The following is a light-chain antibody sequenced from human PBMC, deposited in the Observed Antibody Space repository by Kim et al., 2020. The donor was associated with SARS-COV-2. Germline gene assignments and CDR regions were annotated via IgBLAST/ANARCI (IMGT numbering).Light chain of an antibody. CDR2: GAP. J-gene: IGKJ1*01. Sequence: LSPGQRSTLHCRAGQTRIRNQLACYPQKPGQAPTLLIYGAPTRATGVPGRFVVSGSGTDFSLTITRLEPEDFAVYYCQQYGNSRTFGQGTKVDIK. CDR1: QTRIRNQ. CDR3: QQYGNSRT. V-gene: IGKV3-20*01.